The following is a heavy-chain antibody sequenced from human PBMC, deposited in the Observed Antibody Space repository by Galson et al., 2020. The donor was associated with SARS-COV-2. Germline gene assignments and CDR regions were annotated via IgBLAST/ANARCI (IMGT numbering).Heavy chain of an antibody. CDR2: IWYDGSNK. V-gene: IGHV3-33*01. CDR1: GFTFSSYG. Sequence: SPKISCEASGFTFSSYGMHWVRQAPGKGLEWVAVIWYDGSNKYYADSVKGRFTISRDNSKNTLYLQMNSLRAEDTAVYYCTRDGQLSSGWAFDYWGQGTLVTGSS. CDR3: TRDGQLSSGWAFDY. D-gene: IGHD6-25*01. J-gene: IGHJ4*02.